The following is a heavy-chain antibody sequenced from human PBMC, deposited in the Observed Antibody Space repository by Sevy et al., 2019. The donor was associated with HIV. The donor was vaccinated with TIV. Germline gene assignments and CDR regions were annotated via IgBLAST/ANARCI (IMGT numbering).Heavy chain of an antibody. CDR1: GFTFSSYA. J-gene: IGHJ4*02. V-gene: IGHV3-30-3*01. CDR3: ARPSTLIYDSSPTDY. Sequence: GGSLRLSCAASGFTFSSYAMHWVRQAPGKGLEWVAVISYDGSNKYYADSVKGRFTISRDNSKNTLYLQMNSLRAEDTAGYYCARPSTLIYDSSPTDYWGQGTLVTVSS. D-gene: IGHD3-22*01. CDR2: ISYDGSNK.